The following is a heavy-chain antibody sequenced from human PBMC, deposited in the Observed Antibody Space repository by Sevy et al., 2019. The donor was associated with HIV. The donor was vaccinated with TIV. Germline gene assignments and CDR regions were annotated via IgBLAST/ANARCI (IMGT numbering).Heavy chain of an antibody. V-gene: IGHV3-7*01. CDR1: GFTFHTYW. Sequence: GGSLRLSCAASGFTFHTYWMQWVRQAPGKVLEWVANMRQDGNEIYYADSVKGRFTISRDNAMQSLYLEMNNLRVEDSGIYYCARRYFDVWGQGTLVTVSS. CDR3: ARRYFDV. CDR2: MRQDGNEI. D-gene: IGHD3-16*02. J-gene: IGHJ4*02.